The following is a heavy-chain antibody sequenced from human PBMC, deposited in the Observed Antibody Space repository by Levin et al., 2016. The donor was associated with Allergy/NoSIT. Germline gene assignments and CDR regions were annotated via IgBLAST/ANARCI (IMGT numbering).Heavy chain of an antibody. D-gene: IGHD5-18*01. V-gene: IGHV3-23*01. CDR1: GFSFSSQA. CDR2: VSDSGLGT. CDR3: ARDPKYSYGLDY. J-gene: IGHJ4*02. Sequence: GESLKISCAASGFSFSSQAMTWVRQAPGQGLEWVSTVSDSGLGTYYTDSVKGRFTISRDNSKNTLYLQMNSLRAEDTAVYYCARDPKYSYGLDYWGQGTLVTVSS.